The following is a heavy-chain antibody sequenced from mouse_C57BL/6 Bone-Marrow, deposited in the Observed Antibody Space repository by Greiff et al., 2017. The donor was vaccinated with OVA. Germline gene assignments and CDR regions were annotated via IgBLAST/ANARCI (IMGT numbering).Heavy chain of an antibody. CDR3: AIITTAPFAY. CDR2: INPGSGGT. CDR1: GYAFTNYL. D-gene: IGHD1-1*01. Sequence: VQLQQSGAELVRPGTSVKVSCKASGYAFTNYLIEWVKQRPGQGLEWIGVINPGSGGTNYNEKFKGKATLTADKSSSTAYMQLSSLTSEDSAVYFCAIITTAPFAYWGQGTLVTVSA. J-gene: IGHJ3*01. V-gene: IGHV1-54*01.